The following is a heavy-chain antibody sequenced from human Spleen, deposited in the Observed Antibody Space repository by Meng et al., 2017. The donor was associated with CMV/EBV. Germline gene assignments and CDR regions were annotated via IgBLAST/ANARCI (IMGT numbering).Heavy chain of an antibody. CDR2: ISTYNDNT. Sequence: ASVKVSCKASGYTFTGYYMHWVRQAPGQGLEWMGWISTYNDNTNYAQKSQGRVTMTTDTSSNTAYMELKSLRSDDTAVYYCARGGYQQLSRRWWFDPWGQGTLVTVSS. D-gene: IGHD2-2*01. J-gene: IGHJ5*02. V-gene: IGHV1-18*04. CDR1: GYTFTGYY. CDR3: ARGGYQQLSRRWWFDP.